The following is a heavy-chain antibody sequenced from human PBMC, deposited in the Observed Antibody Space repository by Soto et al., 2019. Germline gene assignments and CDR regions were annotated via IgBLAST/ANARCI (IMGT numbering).Heavy chain of an antibody. CDR2: IYYSGST. J-gene: IGHJ6*02. CDR1: GGSISRYH. V-gene: IGHV4-59*01. D-gene: IGHD6-6*01. CDR3: ARDRSITAGDDYYFYRMDV. Sequence: PSETLSLTCTVSGGSISRYHWSWIRQPPGKGLEWIGYIYYSGSTKYNPSLKSRVTISVDTSNNQFSLKLNSVTAADTAVYYCARDRSITAGDDYYFYRMDVWGQGTTVPVSS.